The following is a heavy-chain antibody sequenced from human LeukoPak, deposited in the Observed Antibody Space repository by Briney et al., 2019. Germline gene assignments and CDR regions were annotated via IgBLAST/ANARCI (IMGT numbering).Heavy chain of an antibody. CDR2: ISSSSTI. CDR1: GFTFSSYS. V-gene: IGHV3-48*01. CDR3: ARGRSVVPAAIIRGSGYYYMDV. D-gene: IGHD2-2*02. J-gene: IGHJ6*03. Sequence: GFLRLSCAASGFTFSSYSMNWVRQAPGKGLEWVSYISSSSTIYYADSVKGRFTISRDNAKNSLYLQMNSLRAEDTAVYYCARGRSVVPAAIIRGSGYYYMDVWGKGTTVTVSS.